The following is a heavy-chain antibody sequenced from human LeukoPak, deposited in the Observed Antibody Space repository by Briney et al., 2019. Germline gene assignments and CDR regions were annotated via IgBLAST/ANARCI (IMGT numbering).Heavy chain of an antibody. D-gene: IGHD3-16*01. V-gene: IGHV3-30*04. CDR2: ISYDGSSK. Sequence: GKSLRLSCTASGFTFSTYAMHWVRQAPGKGLEWVAVISYDGSSKYFADSVKGRFTISRDNSKNTLYLQMNSLRAEDTAVYYCAKDLMGGYVVQYYFDYWGQGTLVTVSS. CDR1: GFTFSTYA. CDR3: AKDLMGGYVVQYYFDY. J-gene: IGHJ4*02.